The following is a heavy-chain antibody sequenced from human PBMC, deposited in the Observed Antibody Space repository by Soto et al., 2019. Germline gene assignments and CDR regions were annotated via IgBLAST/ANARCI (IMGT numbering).Heavy chain of an antibody. CDR1: GFTFSSYA. V-gene: IGHV3-23*01. D-gene: IGHD2-15*01. CDR2: ISGSGGNT. J-gene: IGHJ4*02. CDR3: AKDRYCSGDNCYSEFDY. Sequence: GGSLRLSCVASGFTFSSYAMTWVRRAPGKGLEWVSTISGSGGNTYYADSVKGRFTISRDNSKNTLYLQMNSLRAEDTAVYYCAKDRYCSGDNCYSEFDYWGQGTLVTVSS.